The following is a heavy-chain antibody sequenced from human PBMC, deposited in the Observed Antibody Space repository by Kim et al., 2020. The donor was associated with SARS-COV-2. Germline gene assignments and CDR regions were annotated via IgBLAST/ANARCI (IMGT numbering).Heavy chain of an antibody. Sequence: GGSLRLSCAASGFTFSSYGMHWVRQAPGKGLEWVAVIWYDGSNKYYADSVKGRFTISRDNSKNTLYLQMNSLRAEDTAVYYCARTPTGGYYYYGMDVWGQGTTVTVSS. CDR2: IWYDGSNK. D-gene: IGHD1-26*01. V-gene: IGHV3-33*01. J-gene: IGHJ6*02. CDR1: GFTFSSYG. CDR3: ARTPTGGYYYYGMDV.